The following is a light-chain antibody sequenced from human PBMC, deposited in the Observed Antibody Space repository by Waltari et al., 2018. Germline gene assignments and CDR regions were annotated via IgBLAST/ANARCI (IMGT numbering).Light chain of an antibody. CDR2: GNS. V-gene: IGLV1-40*01. J-gene: IGLJ1*01. Sequence: QSVLTQPPSVSGAPGQRVTISCTGSSSNIGAGYDVHWYQQLPGTAPKLLIYGNSNRPSAVPDRFSGSKSGTSASRAITGLQAEDEADYYCQSYDSSLSAPYVFGTGTKVTVL. CDR3: QSYDSSLSAPYV. CDR1: SSNIGAGYD.